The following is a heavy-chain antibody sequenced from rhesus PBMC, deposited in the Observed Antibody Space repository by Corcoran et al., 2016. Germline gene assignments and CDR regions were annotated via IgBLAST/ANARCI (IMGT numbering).Heavy chain of an antibody. Sequence: QVQLQESGPGLVKPSETLSLTCAVSGGSISSDYNSWSWLRQPPGKGLEWIGYLTYTGSTNYNPSLKSRVTFSRDTSKNQFSLKLTSVTAADSAVYYCVKHSVSVYGSFDYWGQGVLVTVSS. J-gene: IGHJ4*01. CDR1: GGSISSDYNS. CDR2: LTYTGST. CDR3: VKHSVSVYGSFDY. V-gene: IGHV4-122*02. D-gene: IGHD3-22*01.